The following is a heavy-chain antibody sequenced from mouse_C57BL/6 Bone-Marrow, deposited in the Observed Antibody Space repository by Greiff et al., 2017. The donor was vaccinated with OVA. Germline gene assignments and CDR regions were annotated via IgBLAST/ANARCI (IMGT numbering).Heavy chain of an antibody. V-gene: IGHV3-1*01. CDR3: ARGAYYSNYGGYFDV. CDR2: ISYSGST. J-gene: IGHJ1*03. Sequence: EVKLQESGPGMVKPSQSLSLTCTVTGYSITSGYDWHWIRHFPGNKLEWMGYISYSGSTNYNPSLKSRISITHDTSKNHFFLKLNSVTTEDTATYYCARGAYYSNYGGYFDVWGTGTTVTVSS. D-gene: IGHD2-5*01. CDR1: GYSITSGYD.